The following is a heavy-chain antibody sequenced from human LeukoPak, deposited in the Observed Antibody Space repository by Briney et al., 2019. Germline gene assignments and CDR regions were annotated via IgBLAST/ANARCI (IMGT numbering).Heavy chain of an antibody. V-gene: IGHV4-38-2*02. Sequence: PSETLSLTCTVSGYSISSGYYWGWIRQPLGKGLEWIGSIYHSGSTYYNPSLKSRVTISVDTSKNQFSLKLSSVTAADTAVYYCASLEWELLFDYWGQGTLVTVSS. D-gene: IGHD1-26*01. CDR3: ASLEWELLFDY. CDR2: IYHSGST. J-gene: IGHJ4*02. CDR1: GYSISSGYY.